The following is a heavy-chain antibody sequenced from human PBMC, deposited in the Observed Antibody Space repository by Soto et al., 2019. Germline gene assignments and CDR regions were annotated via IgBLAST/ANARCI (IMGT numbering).Heavy chain of an antibody. CDR1: GGTFSSYA. Sequence: GASVKVSCKASGGTFSSYAISWVRQAPGQGLEWMGGIIPIFGTANYAQKFQGRVTITADESTSTAYMELSSLRSEDTAVYYCAQSYGDYEIGAFDIWGQGTMVTVSS. V-gene: IGHV1-69*13. D-gene: IGHD4-17*01. CDR3: AQSYGDYEIGAFDI. CDR2: IIPIFGTA. J-gene: IGHJ3*02.